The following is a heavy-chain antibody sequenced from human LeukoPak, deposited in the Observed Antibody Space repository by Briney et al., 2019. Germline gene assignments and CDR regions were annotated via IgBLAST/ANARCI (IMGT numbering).Heavy chain of an antibody. Sequence: TGGSLRLSCGASGSSFSEYWMSWVRQAPGKGLEWVANIKYDGSDKNYVESVKGRFIISRDNAEKAVYLQMNSLRVDDTAVYYCARGAEWRDCWGQGTLVTVSS. CDR3: ARGAEWRDC. D-gene: IGHD3-3*01. CDR2: IKYDGSDK. V-gene: IGHV3-7*01. CDR1: GSSFSEYW. J-gene: IGHJ4*02.